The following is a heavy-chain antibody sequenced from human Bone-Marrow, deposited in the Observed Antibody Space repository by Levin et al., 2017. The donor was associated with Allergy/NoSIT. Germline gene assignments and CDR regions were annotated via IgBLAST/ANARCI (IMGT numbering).Heavy chain of an antibody. Sequence: PSETLSLTCAVSGDSISSGNWWSWVRQPPGRGLEWIGEVYRSGSTNYNPSLKSRVTISVDKSKNQFSLKLSSVTAADTAVYYCSRVGGQHIDYWGQGTLVTVSS. CDR1: GDSISSGNW. CDR3: SRVGGQHIDY. D-gene: IGHD2-15*01. J-gene: IGHJ4*02. CDR2: VYRSGST. V-gene: IGHV4-4*02.